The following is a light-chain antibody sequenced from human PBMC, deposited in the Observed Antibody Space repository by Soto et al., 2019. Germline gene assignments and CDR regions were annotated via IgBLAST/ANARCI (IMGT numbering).Light chain of an antibody. CDR2: GAS. CDR3: RQYNNWPYT. Sequence: EIVMTQSPATLSVSPGERAALSCRASQSVSSNFAWYQQKPGQAPRLLIYGASTRATGIPARFSGSGSGTEFTLTISSLQSEAFAVYYCRQYNNWPYTFGQGTKLEI. V-gene: IGKV3-15*01. J-gene: IGKJ2*01. CDR1: QSVSSN.